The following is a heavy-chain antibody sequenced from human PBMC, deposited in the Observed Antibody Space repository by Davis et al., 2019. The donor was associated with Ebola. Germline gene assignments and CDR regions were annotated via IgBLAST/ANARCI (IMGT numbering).Heavy chain of an antibody. Sequence: ASVKVSCKASGYTFSGHYIHWVRQAPGQGLEWMAWINPISGGTDYAQKFQGRVTMTRDTSISTAYLELGSLKSDDTAVYYCARGGWEYQLRSYFDYWGQGTLVTVSS. J-gene: IGHJ4*02. D-gene: IGHD2-2*01. CDR1: GYTFSGHY. CDR3: ARGGWEYQLRSYFDY. CDR2: INPISGGT. V-gene: IGHV1-2*02.